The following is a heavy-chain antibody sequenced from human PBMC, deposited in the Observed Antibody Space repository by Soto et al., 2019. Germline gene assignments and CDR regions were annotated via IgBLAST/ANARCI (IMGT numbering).Heavy chain of an antibody. Sequence: PGGSLRLSCAVSGFTFGSYAMSWVRQAPGKGLEWVSSISASGDNTYYTDSVKGRFTISRANPMNTLYLQMNGLRAEDTAVYYCSNRSGDFGSVYVIFDFWGQGTLVTVSS. CDR3: SNRSGDFGSVYVIFDF. J-gene: IGHJ4*02. CDR1: GFTFGSYA. V-gene: IGHV3-23*01. D-gene: IGHD3-3*01. CDR2: ISASGDNT.